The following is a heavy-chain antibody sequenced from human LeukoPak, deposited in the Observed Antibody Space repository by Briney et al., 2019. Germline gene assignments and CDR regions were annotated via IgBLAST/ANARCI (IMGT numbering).Heavy chain of an antibody. CDR2: ISYDGSNK. Sequence: GGSLRLSCAASGFTFSSYAMHWVRQAPGKGLEWVAVISYDGSNKYYADSVTGRFTISRDNSKNTLYLQLISLRAEDTAVYYCASPVSGLWGQGTLVTVSS. CDR1: GFTFSSYA. V-gene: IGHV3-30*04. D-gene: IGHD3-10*01. J-gene: IGHJ4*02. CDR3: ASPVSGL.